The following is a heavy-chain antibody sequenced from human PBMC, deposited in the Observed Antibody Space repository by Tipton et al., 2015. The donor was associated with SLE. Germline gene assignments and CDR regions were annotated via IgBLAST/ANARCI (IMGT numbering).Heavy chain of an antibody. V-gene: IGHV4-38-2*01. CDR2: IYHSGST. Sequence: TLSLTCAVSGYPISSGYYWGWIRQPPGKGLEWIGSIYHSGSTYYNPSPKSRVTISVDTSKNQFSLKLSSVTAADTAVYYCARRSPSDYYDSSGYSYFDYWGQGTLVTVSS. J-gene: IGHJ4*02. D-gene: IGHD3-22*01. CDR3: ARRSPSDYYDSSGYSYFDY. CDR1: GYPISSGYY.